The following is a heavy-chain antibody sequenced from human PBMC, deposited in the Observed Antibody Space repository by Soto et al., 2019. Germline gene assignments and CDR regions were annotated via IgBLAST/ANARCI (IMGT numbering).Heavy chain of an antibody. V-gene: IGHV1-18*01. CDR3: AREDITAAGISGFQQ. J-gene: IGHJ1*01. Sequence: PGRWIRWMGWISAFKANTNYAQKFQGRVTMTTDASTSTVYRELRSLRSDDTAVYYCAREDITAAGISGFQQCGQRTLVTVSS. D-gene: IGHD6-13*01. CDR2: ISAFKANT.